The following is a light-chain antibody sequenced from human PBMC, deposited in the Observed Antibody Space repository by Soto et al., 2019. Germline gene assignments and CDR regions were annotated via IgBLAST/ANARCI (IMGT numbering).Light chain of an antibody. V-gene: IGLV2-14*01. CDR3: SSFTSSSTHYV. CDR1: SSDVGGYNY. CDR2: DVS. Sequence: QSALTQPASASGSPGQSISISCTGTSSDVGGYNYVSWYQQHPGKAPKLMIYDVSNRPSGGSNRFSGSKSGNTASLTISGLQAEDEADYCCSSFTSSSTHYVFGTGTELTVL. J-gene: IGLJ1*01.